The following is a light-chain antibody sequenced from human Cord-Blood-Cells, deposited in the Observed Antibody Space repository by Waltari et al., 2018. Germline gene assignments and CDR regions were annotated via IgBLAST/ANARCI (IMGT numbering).Light chain of an antibody. V-gene: IGLV3-1*01. J-gene: IGLJ2*01. CDR2: QDS. CDR1: KLGDKY. CDR3: QAWDSSTHVV. Sequence: SYELTQPPSVSVSPGQTASITRSGDKLGDKYACWYQQKPGQSPVLVIYQDSKRPSGIPERCSGSNSGNTATLTISGTQAMDEADYYCQAWDSSTHVVFGGGTKLTVL.